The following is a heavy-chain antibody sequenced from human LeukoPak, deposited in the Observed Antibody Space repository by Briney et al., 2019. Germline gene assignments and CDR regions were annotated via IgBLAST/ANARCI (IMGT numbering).Heavy chain of an antibody. Sequence: PGGSLRLSCTASGFSFSGHWMHWARQLPGKGLVWVSRISPTGSTTSYADSVKGRFTISRDNAKNSLYLQMNSLRAEDTALYYCVKDVEGSGTFPADYWGQGTLVTVSS. V-gene: IGHV3-74*01. CDR3: VKDVEGSGTFPADY. J-gene: IGHJ4*02. CDR2: ISPTGSTT. CDR1: GFSFSGHW. D-gene: IGHD3-10*01.